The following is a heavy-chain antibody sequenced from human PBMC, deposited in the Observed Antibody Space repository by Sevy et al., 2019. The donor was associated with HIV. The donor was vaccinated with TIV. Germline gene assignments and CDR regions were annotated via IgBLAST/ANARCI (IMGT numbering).Heavy chain of an antibody. CDR2: ISTDSTTK. D-gene: IGHD3-10*01. J-gene: IGHJ4*02. CDR1: GMTFSTYN. CDR3: ARDGVREFDY. Sequence: GGSLRLSCAVSGMTFSTYNMNWVRQAPGKGLEWISYISTDSTTKYYADSVKGRFTISRDNAKNSLYLQMNSLRDEDTAVYYCARDGVREFDYRGQGTLVTVSS. V-gene: IGHV3-48*02.